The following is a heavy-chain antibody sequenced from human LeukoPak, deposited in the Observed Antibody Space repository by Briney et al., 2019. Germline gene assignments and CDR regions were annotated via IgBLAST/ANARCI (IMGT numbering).Heavy chain of an antibody. CDR2: IITYNGNT. CDR1: GYTFKSYD. V-gene: IGHV1-18*01. J-gene: IGHJ4*02. Sequence: ASVKVSCKASGYTFKSYDISWVRQATGQGLEWMAWIITYNGNTNYALKVQGRATMTTDTSTSTDYMELRSLRSDDTAVYYCARVLRYDFWSAYYFDYWGQGTLVIVSS. CDR3: ARVLRYDFWSAYYFDY. D-gene: IGHD3-3*01.